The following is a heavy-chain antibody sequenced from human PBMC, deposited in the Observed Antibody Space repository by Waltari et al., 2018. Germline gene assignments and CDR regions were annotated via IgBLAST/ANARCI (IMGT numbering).Heavy chain of an antibody. V-gene: IGHV3-74*01. CDR2: ITCDGSRT. J-gene: IGHJ6*02. Sequence: VQLGESGGGLVQPGGSLRLSCEASGFTFSTYWMCWIRQVPGKGLVWVSTITCDGSRTRYADSVNGRFTVSRDNAKNTLYLQMNSLRAEDTAVYYCASHRPGGYGMDVWGHGTTVTVSS. CDR1: GFTFSTYW. CDR3: ASHRPGGYGMDV. D-gene: IGHD2-15*01.